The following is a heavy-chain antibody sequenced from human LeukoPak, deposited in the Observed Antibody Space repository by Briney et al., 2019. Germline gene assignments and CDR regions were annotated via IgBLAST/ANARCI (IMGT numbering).Heavy chain of an antibody. CDR2: INGDSSSI. J-gene: IGHJ3*02. V-gene: IGHV3-74*01. Sequence: GGSLRLSCAVSGFTFSSCWMHWVRQAPGKGPVWVSRINGDSSSISYGDSVKGRFTISRDNADNTVYLQMNRLRVEDTAVYYCVRGQEVWELLPDDGFEIWGQGTMVTVSS. CDR3: VRGQEVWELLPDDGFEI. D-gene: IGHD1-26*01. CDR1: GFTFSSCW.